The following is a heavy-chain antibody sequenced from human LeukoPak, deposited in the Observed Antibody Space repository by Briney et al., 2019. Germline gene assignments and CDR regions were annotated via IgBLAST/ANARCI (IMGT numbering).Heavy chain of an antibody. Sequence: GGSLRLSCAASGFTVSSNYMGWVRQAPGKGLEWVSVIYSGGSTYYADSVKGRFTISRDNSKNSLYLQMNSLRAEDTAVYYCARTGIAVAGTGWFDPWGQGTLVTVSS. CDR1: GFTVSSNY. D-gene: IGHD6-19*01. CDR2: IYSGGST. J-gene: IGHJ5*02. CDR3: ARTGIAVAGTGWFDP. V-gene: IGHV3-66*01.